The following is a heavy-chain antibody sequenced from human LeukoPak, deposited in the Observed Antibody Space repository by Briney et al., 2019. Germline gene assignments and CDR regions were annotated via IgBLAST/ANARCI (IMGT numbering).Heavy chain of an antibody. D-gene: IGHD3-10*01. CDR2: INGDGSST. CDR1: GFTFSSSW. V-gene: IGHV3-74*01. J-gene: IGHJ6*02. CDR3: ARDPRRVDRFRFRDYYYYYGMDV. Sequence: GGSLRLSCAASGFTFSSSWMPWVRQAPGQGLVWVSRINGDGSSTTYVESVQGRFTISRDNAKNTLYLQMNSLRAEDTAVYYCARDPRRVDRFRFRDYYYYYGMDVWGQGTTVTVSS.